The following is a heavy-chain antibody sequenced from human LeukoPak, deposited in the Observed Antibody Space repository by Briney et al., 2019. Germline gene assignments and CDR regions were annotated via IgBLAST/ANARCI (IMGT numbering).Heavy chain of an antibody. J-gene: IGHJ4*02. Sequence: GGSLRLSCAASGFXFSSYGIHWVRQAPGKGLEWMAVIWYDGSNKYYVDSVKGRFTISRDNSDNTLYLQMNSLRAEDTAVYYCARAEYNWNLFFDYWGQGTLVTVSS. V-gene: IGHV3-33*01. D-gene: IGHD1-1*01. CDR2: IWYDGSNK. CDR1: GFXFSSYG. CDR3: ARAEYNWNLFFDY.